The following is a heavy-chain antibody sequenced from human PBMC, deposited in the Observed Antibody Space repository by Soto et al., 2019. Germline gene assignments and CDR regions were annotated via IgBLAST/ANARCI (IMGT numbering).Heavy chain of an antibody. CDR2: ISSSSSYI. V-gene: IGHV3-21*01. CDR3: ARDRTVAAGMDV. D-gene: IGHD6-19*01. CDR1: GFTFSSYS. Sequence: GGSLRLSCAASGFTFSSYSMNWVRQAPGKGLEWVSSISSSSSYIYYADSVKGRFTISRDNAKNSLYLQMNSLRAEDTAVYYCARDRTVAAGMDVWGQGTTVTSP. J-gene: IGHJ6*02.